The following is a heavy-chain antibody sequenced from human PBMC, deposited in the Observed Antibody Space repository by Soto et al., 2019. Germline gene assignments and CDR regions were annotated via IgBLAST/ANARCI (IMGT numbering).Heavy chain of an antibody. V-gene: IGHV4-59*01. CDR3: ARGEDAFFYYGLDV. Sequence: SETLSLTCTVSGGSITSSYGSWIRRPPGKGLEWMAYIYDTGISGYTPSTSYNPSLKSRVTMSVDTSKSQFSLKLTSVTVADTAVYYCARGEDAFFYYGLDVWGQGITVTVSS. J-gene: IGHJ6*02. CDR1: GGSITSSY. CDR2: IYDTGISGYTPST.